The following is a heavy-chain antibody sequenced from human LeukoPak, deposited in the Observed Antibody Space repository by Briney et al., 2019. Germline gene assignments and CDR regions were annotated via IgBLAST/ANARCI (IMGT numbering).Heavy chain of an antibody. CDR2: IKSKTDGGTT. V-gene: IGHV3-15*01. CDR3: TTGYYDSRGYYY. Sequence: GSLTLSSMTSGLKCSNYWMSLVRHARGNVLEWVGRIKSKTDGGTTDYAAPVKGRFTISRDDSKNTLYLQMNSLKTEDTAVYYCTTGYYDSRGYYYWGQGTLVTVSS. CDR1: GLKCSNYW. D-gene: IGHD3-22*01. J-gene: IGHJ4*02.